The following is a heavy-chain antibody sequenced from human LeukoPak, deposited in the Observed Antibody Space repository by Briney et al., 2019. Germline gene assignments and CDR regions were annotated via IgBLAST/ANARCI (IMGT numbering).Heavy chain of an antibody. V-gene: IGHV4-31*03. CDR2: IYYSGRT. CDR1: GCSISSGGYY. CDR3: ARDTGRGRRRGSYYYYGMDV. D-gene: IGHD3-16*01. Sequence: PSETLSLTCTVSGCSISSGGYYLSWIRQHPGKGLEWIGYIYYSGRTYYNPSLKSRVTISVDTSKNQFSLKLSSGTAADTAVYYCARDTGRGRRRGSYYYYGMDVWGQGTTVTVSS. J-gene: IGHJ6*02.